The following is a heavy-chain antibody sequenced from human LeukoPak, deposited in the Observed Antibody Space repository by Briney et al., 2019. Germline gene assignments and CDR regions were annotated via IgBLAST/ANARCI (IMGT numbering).Heavy chain of an antibody. D-gene: IGHD3-10*01. J-gene: IGHJ5*02. V-gene: IGHV6-1*01. CDR2: TYYRSKWYN. CDR1: GDSVSSNSAA. Sequence: SQTLSLTCAISGDSVSSNSAAWNWIRRSPSRGLEWLGRTYYRSKWYNDYAVSVKSRITINPDTSKNQFSLQLNSVTPEDTAVYHCARELLWFGELLGVWFDPWGQGTLVTVSS. CDR3: ARELLWFGELLGVWFDP.